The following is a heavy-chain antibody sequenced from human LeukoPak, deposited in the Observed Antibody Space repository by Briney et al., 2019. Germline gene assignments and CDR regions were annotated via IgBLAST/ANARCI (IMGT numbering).Heavy chain of an antibody. CDR2: INPNSGGT. CDR3: ARVLSGYDFMVYGMDV. D-gene: IGHD5-12*01. V-gene: IGHV1-2*02. CDR1: GYTFTGYY. Sequence: ASVKVSCKASGYTFTGYYMHWVRQAPGQGLEWMGWINPNSGGTNYAQKFQGRVTMTRDTSISTAYMELSRLRSDDTAVYYCARVLSGYDFMVYGMDVWGQGTTVTVSS. J-gene: IGHJ6*02.